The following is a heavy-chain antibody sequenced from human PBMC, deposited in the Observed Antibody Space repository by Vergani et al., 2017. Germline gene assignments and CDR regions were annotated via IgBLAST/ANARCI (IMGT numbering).Heavy chain of an antibody. Sequence: QVQLVQSGAEVKKPGSSVKVSCKASGGTFSSYAISWVRQAPGQGLEWMGGIIPIFGTANYAQKFQGRVTITADESTSTAYMELSSLRSEDTAVYYCAGGSGGGYCSGGSCYSGGVFDYWGQGTLVTVSS. V-gene: IGHV1-69*01. J-gene: IGHJ4*02. D-gene: IGHD2-15*01. CDR3: AGGSGGGYCSGGSCYSGGVFDY. CDR2: IIPIFGTA. CDR1: GGTFSSYA.